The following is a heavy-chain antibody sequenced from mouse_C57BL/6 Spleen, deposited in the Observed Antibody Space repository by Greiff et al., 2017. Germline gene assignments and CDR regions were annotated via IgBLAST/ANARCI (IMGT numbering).Heavy chain of an antibody. CDR1: GFNITDDY. Sequence: EVQLQQPGAELVRPGASVKLSCTASGFNITDDYMHWVKQRPEQGLEWIGWIDPENGDTEYASKFQGKATITADTSSNTAYLQLSSLTSEDTAVYYCTTWGNYCDYWGQGTTLTVSA. V-gene: IGHV14-4*01. J-gene: IGHJ2*01. CDR2: IDPENGDT. CDR3: TTWGNYCDY.